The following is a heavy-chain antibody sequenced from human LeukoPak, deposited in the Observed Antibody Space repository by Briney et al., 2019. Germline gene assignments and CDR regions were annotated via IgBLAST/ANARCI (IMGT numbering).Heavy chain of an antibody. CDR3: ARDLGEYNWNDLAY. Sequence: PGGSLRLSCAASGFTFSSYGMHWVRQAPGKGLEWVAVIWYDGSNKYYADSVKGRFTISRDNSKNTLYLQMNSLRAEDTAVYYCARDLGEYNWNDLAYWGQGTLVTVSS. CDR2: IWYDGSNK. CDR1: GFTFSSYG. D-gene: IGHD1-20*01. V-gene: IGHV3-33*01. J-gene: IGHJ4*02.